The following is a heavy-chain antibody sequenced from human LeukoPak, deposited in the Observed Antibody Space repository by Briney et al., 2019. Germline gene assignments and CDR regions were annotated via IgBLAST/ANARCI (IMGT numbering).Heavy chain of an antibody. J-gene: IGHJ4*02. D-gene: IGHD6-19*01. V-gene: IGHV3-21*01. Sequence: GRSLRLSCAASGFTFSSYYMRWVRQAPGKGLEWVSSISSSSTYMFYADSVRGRFTISRDNAKNSLYLQMNSLRAEDTAVYYCARDRGSGWHTFDYWGQGTLVTVSS. CDR2: ISSSSTYM. CDR1: GFTFSSYY. CDR3: ARDRGSGWHTFDY.